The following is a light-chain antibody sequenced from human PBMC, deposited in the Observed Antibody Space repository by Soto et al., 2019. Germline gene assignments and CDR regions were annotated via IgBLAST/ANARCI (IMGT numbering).Light chain of an antibody. CDR2: DAS. CDR1: QSISNW. J-gene: IGKJ1*01. CDR3: QQYNSYST. V-gene: IGKV1-5*01. Sequence: DIQMTQSPSTLSASVGDRVTITCRASQSISNWLAWYRQKPGKAPKLLIYDASSLESGVPSRFSGSGSGTEFTLTISNLQPDDFATYYCQQYNSYSTLGQGTKVDIK.